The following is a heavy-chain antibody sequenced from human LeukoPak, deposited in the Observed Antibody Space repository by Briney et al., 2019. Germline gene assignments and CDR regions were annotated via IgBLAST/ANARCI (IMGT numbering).Heavy chain of an antibody. CDR2: ISSSAGGT. V-gene: IGHV3-23*01. Sequence: GGSLSLSCAAPGFTFSNYAMGWVRQAQGGGLEWVSAISSSAGGTYYADSVKGRFTISRNNSKNTLYLQMNSLRAEDTAVYYCAKAVDFWSGYRSYYFDYWGQGTLVTVSS. J-gene: IGHJ4*02. CDR1: GFTFSNYA. CDR3: AKAVDFWSGYRSYYFDY. D-gene: IGHD3-3*01.